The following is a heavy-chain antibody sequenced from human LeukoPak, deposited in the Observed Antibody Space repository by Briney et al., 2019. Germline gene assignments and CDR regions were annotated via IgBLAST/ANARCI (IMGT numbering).Heavy chain of an antibody. CDR1: GGSFSGYY. CDR3: AREYDSSGYYYWVWFDP. Sequence: SETLSLTCAVYGGSFSGYYWSWIRQPPGKGLEWIGEINHSGSTNYNPSLKSRVTISVDTSKNQFSLKLSSVTAADTAVYYCAREYDSSGYYYWVWFDPWGQGTLVTVSS. J-gene: IGHJ5*02. D-gene: IGHD3-22*01. V-gene: IGHV4-34*01. CDR2: INHSGST.